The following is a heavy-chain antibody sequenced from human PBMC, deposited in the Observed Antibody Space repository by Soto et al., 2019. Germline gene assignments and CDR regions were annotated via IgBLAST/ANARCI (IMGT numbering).Heavy chain of an antibody. CDR2: IYYSGST. CDR1: GGSISSYY. V-gene: IGHV4-59*01. J-gene: IGHJ6*02. D-gene: IGHD1-26*01. CDR3: ARVGMERGGQTQYYYYGMDV. Sequence: QVQLQESGPGLVKPSETLSLTCTVSGGSISSYYWSWIRQPPGKGLEWIGYIYYSGSTNYNPSLQGRVTISVDTSKNQCSLKLSSVTAADTAVYYCARVGMERGGQTQYYYYGMDVWGQGTTVTVSS.